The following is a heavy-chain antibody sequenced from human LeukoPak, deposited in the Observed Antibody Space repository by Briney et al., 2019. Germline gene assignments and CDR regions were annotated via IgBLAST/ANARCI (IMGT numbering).Heavy chain of an antibody. D-gene: IGHD4-17*01. J-gene: IGHJ4*02. Sequence: ASVKVSCKPSGYTFTGYYMHWVRQAPGQGLEWMGWMNPNSGNTGYAQKFQGRVTITRNTSISTAYMELSSLRSEDTAVYYCARDGGDYTLFDYWGQGTLVTVSS. CDR1: GYTFTGYY. CDR2: MNPNSGNT. CDR3: ARDGGDYTLFDY. V-gene: IGHV1-8*03.